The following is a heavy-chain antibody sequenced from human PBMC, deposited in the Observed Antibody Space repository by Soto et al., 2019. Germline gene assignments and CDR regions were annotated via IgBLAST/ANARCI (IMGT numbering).Heavy chain of an antibody. V-gene: IGHV3-33*01. CDR3: PRGTAAAAFDI. CDR1: GFTFSSYG. J-gene: IGHJ3*02. D-gene: IGHD6-13*01. Sequence: QVQLVESGGGVVQPGRSLRVSCAASGFTFSSYGMHWVLQAPGKGLEWVAVIWYDGSNKYYADSVKGRFTISRDNSKNTLYLQMNSLRAEDTAVYYCPRGTAAAAFDIWGQGTMVTVSS. CDR2: IWYDGSNK.